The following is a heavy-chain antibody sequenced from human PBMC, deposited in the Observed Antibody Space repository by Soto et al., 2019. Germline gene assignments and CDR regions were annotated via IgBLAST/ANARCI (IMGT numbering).Heavy chain of an antibody. CDR3: ASPERAGHYFVY. D-gene: IGHD6-25*01. V-gene: IGHV1-69*06. Sequence: SVKVSCKASGGTFSSYAISWVRQAPGQGLEWMGGIIPIFGTANYAQKFQGRVTITADKSTSTAYMELSSLRSEDTAVYYCASPERAGHYFVYWGQGTLVTVSS. CDR2: IIPIFGTA. CDR1: GGTFSSYA. J-gene: IGHJ4*02.